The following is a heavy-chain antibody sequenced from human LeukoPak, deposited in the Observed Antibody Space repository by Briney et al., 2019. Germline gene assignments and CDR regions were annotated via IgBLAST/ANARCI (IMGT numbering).Heavy chain of an antibody. J-gene: IGHJ1*01. CDR3: ARGRQLHLGELFPFAEFFQP. CDR1: GYTFTGYY. Sequence: ASVKVSCKASGYTFTGYYLDWVRQAPGQGLEWMGWINPNSGGTKSAQKFQGRVIMTRDTSISTAYMELRSLSSDDTAVYYCARGRQLHLGELFPFAEFFQPWGQGTLVTVFS. V-gene: IGHV1-2*02. D-gene: IGHD3-16*01. CDR2: INPNSGGT.